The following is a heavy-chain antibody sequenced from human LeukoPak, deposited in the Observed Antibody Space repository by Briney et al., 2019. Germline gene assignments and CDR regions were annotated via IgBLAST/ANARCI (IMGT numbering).Heavy chain of an antibody. V-gene: IGHV3-33*06. CDR3: AKDIKAAASPTPGWFDP. CDR1: GFTFSSYG. CDR2: IWYDGSNK. D-gene: IGHD6-13*01. Sequence: GGSLRLSCAASGFTFSSYGMHWVRQAPGKGLEWVAVIWYDGSNKYYADSVKGRFTISRDNSKNTLYPQMNSLRAEDTAVYYCAKDIKAAASPTPGWFDPWGQGTLVTVSS. J-gene: IGHJ5*02.